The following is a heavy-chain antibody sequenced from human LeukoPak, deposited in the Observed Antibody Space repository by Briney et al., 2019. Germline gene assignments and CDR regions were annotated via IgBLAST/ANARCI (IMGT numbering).Heavy chain of an antibody. D-gene: IGHD5-12*01. Sequence: GGSLRLSCAASGFTFSSYAMSWVRQAPGKGLEWVSAISGSCGSTYYADSVKGRFTISRDNSKNTLYLQMNSLRVEDTAVYYCAKLKSGLRSGFDYWGQGTLVTVSS. CDR3: AKLKSGLRSGFDY. CDR1: GFTFSSYA. CDR2: ISGSCGST. J-gene: IGHJ4*02. V-gene: IGHV3-23*01.